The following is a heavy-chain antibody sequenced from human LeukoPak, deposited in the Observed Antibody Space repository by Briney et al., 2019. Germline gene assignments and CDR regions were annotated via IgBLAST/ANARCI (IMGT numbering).Heavy chain of an antibody. CDR3: ARWLELMRNFDW. CDR2: IKQEGSEK. Sequence: GGSLTLSCVGSGLTFSDYWMSWVRQAPGKGLEWVANIKQEGSEKDHVDALKGRFTISRDNAKNSLYLQMNRLRAEDAAVYYCARWLELMRNFDWWGQGTLVTVSS. V-gene: IGHV3-7*01. J-gene: IGHJ4*02. D-gene: IGHD5-24*01. CDR1: GLTFSDYW.